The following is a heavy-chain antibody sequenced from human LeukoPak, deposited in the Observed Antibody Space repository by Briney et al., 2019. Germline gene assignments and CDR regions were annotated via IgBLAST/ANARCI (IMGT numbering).Heavy chain of an antibody. CDR3: AKGEGTTGHYYFDY. CDR2: ISGSGGST. Sequence: GGSLRLSCAASGFTFSSYAMSWVRQAPGKGLEWVSGISGSGGSTYHADSVKGRFTISRDSSKNTVYLQMNTLRDDDTAVYYCAKGEGTTGHYYFDYWGQGTLVTVYS. D-gene: IGHD2/OR15-2a*01. CDR1: GFTFSSYA. V-gene: IGHV3-23*01. J-gene: IGHJ4*02.